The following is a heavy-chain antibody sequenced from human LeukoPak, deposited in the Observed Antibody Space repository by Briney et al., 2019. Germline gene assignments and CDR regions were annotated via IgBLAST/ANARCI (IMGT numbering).Heavy chain of an antibody. J-gene: IGHJ4*02. CDR2: IWYDGSNK. Sequence: PGRSMTPSCAASGFTFSSYGMHWVRQAPGKGLEWVAVIWYDGSNKYYADSVKGRFTISRDNSKNTLYLQMNSLRAEDTAVYYCAKGQIAPGIAVAGPRDFDYWGQGTLVTVSS. V-gene: IGHV3-33*06. CDR1: GFTFSSYG. D-gene: IGHD6-19*01. CDR3: AKGQIAPGIAVAGPRDFDY.